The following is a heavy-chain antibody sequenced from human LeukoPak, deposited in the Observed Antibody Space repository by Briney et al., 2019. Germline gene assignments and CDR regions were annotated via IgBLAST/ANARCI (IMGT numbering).Heavy chain of an antibody. V-gene: IGHV5-51*01. Sequence: GESLKISCKGSGYSFTKYRIGWVRQMPGKGLEWMGNIDPSDSETRHSPSFQGQVTISVDKPISTAYLQWNSLKASDTAMYYCARLNDILAGLFDYWGQGTLVTVSS. CDR3: ARLNDILAGLFDY. D-gene: IGHD3-9*01. CDR1: GYSFTKYR. CDR2: IDPSDSET. J-gene: IGHJ4*02.